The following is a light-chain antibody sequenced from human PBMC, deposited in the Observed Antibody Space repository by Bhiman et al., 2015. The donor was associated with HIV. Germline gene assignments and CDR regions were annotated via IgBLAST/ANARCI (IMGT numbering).Light chain of an antibody. CDR1: SGDVGGYNY. J-gene: IGLJ1*01. CDR2: DVS. CDR3: SSYTTTNTYV. Sequence: QSALTQPASVSGSPGQSITISCTGTSGDVGGYNYVAWFQQHPAKAPKLIIYDVSNRPSGVSNRFSGSKSGNTASLTISGLQAEDEADYYCSSYTTTNTYVFGTGTNVTVL. V-gene: IGLV2-14*03.